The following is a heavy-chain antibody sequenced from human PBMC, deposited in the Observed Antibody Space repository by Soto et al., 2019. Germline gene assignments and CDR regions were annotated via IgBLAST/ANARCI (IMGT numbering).Heavy chain of an antibody. CDR2: ISRSGDRT. CDR3: AKDPLYNWNDEVSYYYYMDV. Sequence: EVQLLESGGGLVQPGGSLRLSCAASGFTFSNYAMNWVRQAPGKGLEWVSAISRSGDRTYYADSVKGRFTISRDNSKNTLYLQVNSLRAEDTAVYYCAKDPLYNWNDEVSYYYYMDVWGKGTTVIVSS. V-gene: IGHV3-23*01. J-gene: IGHJ6*03. D-gene: IGHD1-1*01. CDR1: GFTFSNYA.